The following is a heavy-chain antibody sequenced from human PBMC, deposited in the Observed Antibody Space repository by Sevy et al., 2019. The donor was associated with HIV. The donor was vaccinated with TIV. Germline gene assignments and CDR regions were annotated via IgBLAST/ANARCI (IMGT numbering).Heavy chain of an antibody. CDR3: ARDLRITWIQLWRDAFDI. CDR1: GFTFSSYS. V-gene: IGHV3-21*01. CDR2: ISSSSSYI. Sequence: GGSLRLSCAASGFTFSSYSMNWVRQAPGKGLEWVSSISSSSSYIYYADSVKGRFTIPRDNAKNSLYLQMNSLRAEDTAVYFCARDLRITWIQLWRDAFDIWGQGTMVTVSS. J-gene: IGHJ3*02. D-gene: IGHD5-18*01.